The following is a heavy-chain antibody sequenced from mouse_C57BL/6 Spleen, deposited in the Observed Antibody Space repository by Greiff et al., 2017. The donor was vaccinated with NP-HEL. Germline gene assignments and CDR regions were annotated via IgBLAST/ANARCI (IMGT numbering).Heavy chain of an antibody. CDR2: ISDGGSYT. Sequence: EVMLVESGGGLVKPGGSLKLSCAASGFTFSSYAMSWVRQTPEKRLEWVATISDGGSYTYYPDNVKGRFTISRDNAKNNLYLQMSHLKSEDTAMYYCARGGATTVVARGWYFDVWGTGTTVTVSS. V-gene: IGHV5-4*03. CDR3: ARGGATTVVARGWYFDV. J-gene: IGHJ1*03. CDR1: GFTFSSYA. D-gene: IGHD1-1*01.